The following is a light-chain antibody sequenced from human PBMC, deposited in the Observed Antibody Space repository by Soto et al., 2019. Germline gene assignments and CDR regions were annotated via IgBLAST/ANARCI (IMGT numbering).Light chain of an antibody. Sequence: EIVLTQSPGTLSLSPGERATLSCRASQSVSSSYLAWYQQKPGQAPRRLIYGASSRATGIPDRFSGSGAGTDFTLTISRLEPEDFAVYYCQQYGSSLFTFGGGTKVEIK. CDR3: QQYGSSLFT. J-gene: IGKJ4*01. CDR1: QSVSSSY. V-gene: IGKV3-20*01. CDR2: GAS.